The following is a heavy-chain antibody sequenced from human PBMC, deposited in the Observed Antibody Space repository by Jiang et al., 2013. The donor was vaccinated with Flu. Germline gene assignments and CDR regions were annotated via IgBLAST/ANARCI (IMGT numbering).Heavy chain of an antibody. CDR2: IYYSGST. CDR3: ARDGHDYSNYDNWFDP. J-gene: IGHJ5*02. D-gene: IGHD4-11*01. V-gene: IGHV4-31*03. CDR1: GGSISSGGYY. Sequence: PGLVKPSQTLSLTCTVSGGSISSGGYYWSWIRQHPGKGLEWIGYIYYSGSTYYNPSLKSRVTISVDTSKNQFSLKLSSVTAADTAVYYCARDGHDYSNYDNWFDPWGQGTLVTVSS.